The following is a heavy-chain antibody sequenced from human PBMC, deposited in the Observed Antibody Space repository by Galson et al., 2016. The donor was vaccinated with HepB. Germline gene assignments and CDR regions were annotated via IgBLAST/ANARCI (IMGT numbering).Heavy chain of an antibody. CDR1: GFTFSSFA. J-gene: IGHJ5*02. V-gene: IGHV3-64D*08. D-gene: IGHD6-19*01. CDR3: MKGSFSSGWSNWFDP. Sequence: SLRLSCAVSGFTFSSFAMHWVRQSPGRGLEYVSGIENNGGTAYYADSVRGRFTISRDKSRNTLYLQMGSLRADDTAVYYCMKGSFSSGWSNWFDPWGQGTLVTVSS. CDR2: IENNGGTA.